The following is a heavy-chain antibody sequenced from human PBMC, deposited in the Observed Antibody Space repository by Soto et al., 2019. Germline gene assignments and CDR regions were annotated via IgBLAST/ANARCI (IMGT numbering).Heavy chain of an antibody. V-gene: IGHV3-21*02. CDR1: GFTFSSYN. J-gene: IGHJ4*02. CDR3: ARDKREYYYDSSGYDVDY. D-gene: IGHD3-22*01. CDR2: ISSSSNYI. Sequence: EVQLVESGGGLVKPGGSLRLSCAASGFTFSSYNMNWVRQAPGKGLEWVSSISSSSNYIYYADSVKGRFTISRDNAKNSLYLQMNSLRAEDTAVYYCARDKREYYYDSSGYDVDYWGQGTLVTVSS.